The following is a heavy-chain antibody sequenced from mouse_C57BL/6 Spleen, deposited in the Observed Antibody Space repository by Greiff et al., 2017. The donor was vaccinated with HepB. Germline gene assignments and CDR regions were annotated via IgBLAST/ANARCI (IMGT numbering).Heavy chain of an antibody. Sequence: EVQGVESGGDLVKPGGSLKLSCAASGFTFSSYGMSWVRQTPDKRLEWVATISSGGSYTYYPDSVKGRFTISRDNAKNTLYLQMSSLKSEDTAMYYCARGLRYFDYWGQGTTLTVSS. CDR1: GFTFSSYG. V-gene: IGHV5-6*01. D-gene: IGHD3-1*01. CDR2: ISSGGSYT. J-gene: IGHJ2*01. CDR3: ARGLRYFDY.